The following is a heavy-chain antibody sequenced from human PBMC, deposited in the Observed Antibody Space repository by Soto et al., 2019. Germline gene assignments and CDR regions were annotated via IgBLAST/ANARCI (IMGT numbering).Heavy chain of an antibody. Sequence: GASVKVSCKASGYTFTSYAMHWVRQAPGQRLEWMGWINVGNGNTKYSQKFQGRVTITTDTSASTAYMELSSLTSEDTAVYYCAREGWGSGSRWFDPWGQGTLVTVSS. CDR1: GYTFTSYA. J-gene: IGHJ5*02. CDR3: AREGWGSGSRWFDP. V-gene: IGHV1-3*01. CDR2: INVGNGNT. D-gene: IGHD6-19*01.